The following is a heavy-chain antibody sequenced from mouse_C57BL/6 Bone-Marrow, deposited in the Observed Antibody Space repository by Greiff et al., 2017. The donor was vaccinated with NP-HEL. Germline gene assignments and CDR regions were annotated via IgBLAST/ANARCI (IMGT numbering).Heavy chain of an antibody. J-gene: IGHJ3*01. CDR3: ARYYDYPWFAY. CDR1: GYAFSSSW. Sequence: VQLQESGPELVKPGASVKISCKASGYAFSSSWMNWVKQRPGKGLEWIGRIYPGDGDTNYNGKFKGKATLTADKSSSTAYMQLSSLTSEDSAVYFCARYYDYPWFAYWGQGTLVTVSA. D-gene: IGHD2-4*01. V-gene: IGHV1-82*01. CDR2: IYPGDGDT.